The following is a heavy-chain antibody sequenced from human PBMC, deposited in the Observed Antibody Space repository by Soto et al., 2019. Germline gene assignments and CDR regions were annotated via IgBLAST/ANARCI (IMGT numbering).Heavy chain of an antibody. CDR2: ISYDGRNN. J-gene: IGHJ4*02. V-gene: IGHV3-30-3*01. D-gene: IGHD2-21*02. CDR1: GFTFSSYA. CDR3: ARETEALDY. Sequence: PGGSLRLSCAASGFTFSSYAMHWVRQAPGKGLEWVAVISYDGRNNYYVDSVKGRFTISRDNSKNTAYLQMNSLRAEDTAVYYCARETEALDYWGQGTLVTVS.